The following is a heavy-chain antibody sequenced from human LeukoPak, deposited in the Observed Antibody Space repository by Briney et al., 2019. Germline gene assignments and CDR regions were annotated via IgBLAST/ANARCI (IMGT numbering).Heavy chain of an antibody. J-gene: IGHJ4*02. Sequence: PSETLSLTCTVSGGSISSSSYYWGWIRQPPGKGLEWIGSIYYSGSTYYNPSLKSRVTISVDTSKNQFSLKLSSVTAADTAVYYCARDGEWELLRVLDYWGQGTLVTVSS. CDR2: IYYSGST. CDR1: GGSISSSSYY. V-gene: IGHV4-39*07. CDR3: ARDGEWELLRVLDY. D-gene: IGHD1-26*01.